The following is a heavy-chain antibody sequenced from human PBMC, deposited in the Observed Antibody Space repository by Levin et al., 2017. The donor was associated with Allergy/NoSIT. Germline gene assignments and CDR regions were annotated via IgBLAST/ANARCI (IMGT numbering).Heavy chain of an antibody. CDR2: TNEDENVK. V-gene: IGHV3-74*01. CDR3: SRDLLGADDY. Sequence: ETLSLTCAASGFTFSRYWMHWVRQAPGKGLEWVSRTNEDENVKNYADSVKGRFTISRDNVKNMLYLQMNSLRVEDTAMYYCSRDLLGADDYWGQGTLVTVSS. J-gene: IGHJ4*02. CDR1: GFTFSRYW.